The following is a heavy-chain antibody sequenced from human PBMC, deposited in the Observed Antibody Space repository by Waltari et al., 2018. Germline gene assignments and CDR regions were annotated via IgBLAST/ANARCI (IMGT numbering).Heavy chain of an antibody. V-gene: IGHV1-8*02. CDR3: ARGRDVYAGFDYNWFDP. J-gene: IGHJ5*02. Sequence: QVQLLQSGAEVKKPGASAKVSCQASGYTFTTYETNWVRQASGQGLEWMGWRNPNTGDTGFEKRFQGRVTMTRDTSFNTAYMELSTLTSEDTALYYCARGRDVYAGFDYNWFDPWGPGTLVTVSS. D-gene: IGHD5-12*01. CDR2: RNPNTGDT. CDR1: GYTFTTYE.